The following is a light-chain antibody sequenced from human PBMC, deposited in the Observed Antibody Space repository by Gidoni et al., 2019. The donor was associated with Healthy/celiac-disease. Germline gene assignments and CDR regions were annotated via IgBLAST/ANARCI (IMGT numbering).Light chain of an antibody. CDR2: DAS. CDR3: QQYDKLRT. CDR1: QDISNY. Sequence: DIQMTQSPSSLSASVGDRVTINCQASQDISNYLNWYQQKPGKAPKLLLYDASNLETGVPSRFSGRGSRTDFTFTISRLQPEDIATYYWQQYDKLRTFGPGTKVEIK. J-gene: IGKJ3*01. V-gene: IGKV1-33*01.